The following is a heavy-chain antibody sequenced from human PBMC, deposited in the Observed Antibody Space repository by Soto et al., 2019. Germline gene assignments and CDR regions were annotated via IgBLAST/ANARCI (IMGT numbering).Heavy chain of an antibody. CDR2: IWYDGSNK. V-gene: IGHV3-33*01. CDR1: GFTFSSYG. D-gene: IGHD3-16*01. J-gene: IGHJ4*02. CDR3: ARDTHPPPLIIMGISDY. Sequence: QVQLVESGGGVVQPGRSLRLSCAASGFTFSSYGMHWVRQAPGKGLEWVAVIWYDGSNKYYADSVKGRFTISRDNSKNTLYLQMNSLRAEDTAVYYCARDTHPPPLIIMGISDYWGQGTLVTVSS.